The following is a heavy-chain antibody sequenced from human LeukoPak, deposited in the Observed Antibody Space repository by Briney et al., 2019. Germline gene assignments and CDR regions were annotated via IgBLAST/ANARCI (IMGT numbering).Heavy chain of an antibody. Sequence: GGSLRLSCAASGFTFSDYTMTWIRQAPGKGLDWISYISGSARTIYYADSVKGRLTISRDNANNSLYLQLNSLRAEDTAVYYCARCAYGSGAGVYYMDVWAKGTTVIVSS. J-gene: IGHJ6*03. V-gene: IGHV3-11*04. D-gene: IGHD3-10*01. CDR1: GFTFSDYT. CDR3: ARCAYGSGAGVYYMDV. CDR2: ISGSARTI.